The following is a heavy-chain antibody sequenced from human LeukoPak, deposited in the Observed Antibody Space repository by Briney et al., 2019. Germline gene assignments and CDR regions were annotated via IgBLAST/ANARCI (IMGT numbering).Heavy chain of an antibody. CDR1: GFTFSSYS. Sequence: GGSLRLSCAASGFTFSSYSMNWVRQAPGKGLEWVSSISSSSSYIYYADSVKGRFTISRDNAKNSLYLQMNSLRAEDTAVYYCARGRAARPLGVEYWGQGTLVTVSS. CDR2: ISSSSSYI. D-gene: IGHD6-6*01. V-gene: IGHV3-21*01. J-gene: IGHJ4*02. CDR3: ARGRAARPLGVEY.